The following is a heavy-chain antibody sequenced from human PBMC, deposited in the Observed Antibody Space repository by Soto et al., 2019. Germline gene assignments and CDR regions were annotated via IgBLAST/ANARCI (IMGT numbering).Heavy chain of an antibody. CDR2: IKSKIDGETT. CDR1: GFTFSNVW. V-gene: IGHV3-15*07. D-gene: IGHD6-19*01. CDR3: TPLALKYVSGWYDLSD. Sequence: EAQLVESGGGLVKPGGSLRLSCAASGFTFSNVWMHWVRQAPGKGLEWVGRIKSKIDGETTDYAAPVKGRFSISRDDSKNTLYLQMKSLKTEDTAVYYCTPLALKYVSGWYDLSDWGQGNLVTVSS. J-gene: IGHJ4*02.